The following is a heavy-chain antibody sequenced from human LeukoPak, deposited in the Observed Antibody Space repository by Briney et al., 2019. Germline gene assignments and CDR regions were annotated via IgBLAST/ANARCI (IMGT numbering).Heavy chain of an antibody. J-gene: IGHJ4*02. Sequence: SETLSLTCTVSGGSISSYYWSWIRQPPGKGLEWIGYIYYSGSTNYNPSLKSRVTISVDTSKNQFSLKLSSVTAADTAVYYCARGGPRYFDWLPTYYFDYWGQGTLVTVSS. CDR3: ARGGPRYFDWLPTYYFDY. D-gene: IGHD3-9*01. CDR2: IYYSGST. CDR1: GGSISSYY. V-gene: IGHV4-59*01.